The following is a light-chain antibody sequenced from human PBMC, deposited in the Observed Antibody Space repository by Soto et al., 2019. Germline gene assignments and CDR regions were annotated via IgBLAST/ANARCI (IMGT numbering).Light chain of an antibody. V-gene: IGLV1-44*01. Sequence: QSVVTQPPSASGTPGQRVTISCSGSSSNIGTNAVNWCQQLPGTAPRLLIYSNDQRPPGVPDRFSGSKSGTSASLGISGLQSEDEADYFCAVWDDSLNGWVFGGGTKLIVL. J-gene: IGLJ3*02. CDR2: SND. CDR1: SSNIGTNA. CDR3: AVWDDSLNGWV.